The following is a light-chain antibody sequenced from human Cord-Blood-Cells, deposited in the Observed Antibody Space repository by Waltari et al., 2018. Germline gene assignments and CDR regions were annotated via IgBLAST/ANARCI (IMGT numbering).Light chain of an antibody. Sequence: SYELTQPPSVSVSPGQTASITCSGDKLGDKYACWYQQTPGQSPVLVIYQASTRPSGVPERFPGSNSGNTATLTISGTQAMDEADYYCQAWDSSTYVVVGGGTKLTVL. J-gene: IGLJ2*01. CDR2: QAS. V-gene: IGLV3-1*01. CDR1: KLGDKY. CDR3: QAWDSSTYVV.